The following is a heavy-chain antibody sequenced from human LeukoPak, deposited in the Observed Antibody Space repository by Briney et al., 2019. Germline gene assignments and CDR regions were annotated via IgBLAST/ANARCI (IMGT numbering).Heavy chain of an antibody. CDR2: VYYTGSI. CDR1: GDSVSSGSHY. D-gene: IGHD3-3*01. V-gene: IGHV4-61*01. CDR3: ARAFTIFGVVDV. Sequence: SETLSLTCTVSGDSVSSGSHYWSWIRQPPGKGLEWIGYVYYTGSINYNPSLKCRVTISVDTSKNQFSLKLSSVTAADTAIYYCARAFTIFGVVDVWGQGTTVTVSS. J-gene: IGHJ6*02.